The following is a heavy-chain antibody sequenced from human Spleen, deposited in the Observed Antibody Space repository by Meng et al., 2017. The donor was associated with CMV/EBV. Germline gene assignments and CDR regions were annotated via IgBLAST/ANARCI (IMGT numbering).Heavy chain of an antibody. J-gene: IGHJ4*02. CDR3: ARVAYNGYNGPFDY. CDR1: GYTFINYG. D-gene: IGHD5-24*01. CDR2: INPNSGGT. V-gene: IGHV1-2*02. Sequence: ASVKVSCKASGYTFINYGISWVRQAPGQGLEWMGWINPNSGGTNYAQKFQGRVTMTRDTSISTAYMELSRLRSDDTAVYYCARVAYNGYNGPFDYWGQGTLVTVSS.